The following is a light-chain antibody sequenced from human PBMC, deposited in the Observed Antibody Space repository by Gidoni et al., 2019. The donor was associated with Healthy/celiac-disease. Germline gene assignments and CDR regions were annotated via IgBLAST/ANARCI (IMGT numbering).Light chain of an antibody. CDR2: QDS. V-gene: IGLV3-1*01. J-gene: IGLJ2*01. CDR1: KLGDKY. Sequence: SYELTQPPPVSVSPGQTASITCSGDKLGDKYACWYQQKPGQSPVLVIYQDSKRPSGIPERFSGSNSGNTATLTISGTQAMDEADYYCQAWDSSSVVFGGGTKL. CDR3: QAWDSSSVV.